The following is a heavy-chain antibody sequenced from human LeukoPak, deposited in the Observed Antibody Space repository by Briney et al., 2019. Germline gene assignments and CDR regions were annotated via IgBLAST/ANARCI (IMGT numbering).Heavy chain of an antibody. J-gene: IGHJ4*02. D-gene: IGHD2-15*01. Sequence: ASVKVSCKASGGTFSSYAISWVRQAPGQGLEWMGRIIPILGIANYAQKFQGRATITADKSTSTAYMELSSLRSEDTAVYYCARHFYCSGGSCYGEYWGQGTLVTVSS. CDR1: GGTFSSYA. CDR2: IIPILGIA. V-gene: IGHV1-69*04. CDR3: ARHFYCSGGSCYGEY.